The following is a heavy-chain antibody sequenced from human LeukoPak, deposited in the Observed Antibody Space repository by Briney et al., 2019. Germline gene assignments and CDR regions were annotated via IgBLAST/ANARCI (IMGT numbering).Heavy chain of an antibody. V-gene: IGHV3-33*01. CDR2: TWYDESNK. D-gene: IGHD6-13*01. J-gene: IGHJ4*02. CDR3: ARGQLGRRLDY. Sequence: GGSLRLSCAASGCSFSGYGMHWVRQAPGKGLEWVAVTWYDESNKYYADSVKGRFTISRDNSKNTLYSEINSLRAEDTAVYYCARGQLGRRLDYWGQGTLVTVSS. CDR1: GCSFSGYG.